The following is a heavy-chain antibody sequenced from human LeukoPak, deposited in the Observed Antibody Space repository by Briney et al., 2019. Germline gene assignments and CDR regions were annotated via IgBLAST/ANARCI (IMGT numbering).Heavy chain of an antibody. Sequence: SETLSLTCTVSGGSISSSSSYWAWIRQPPGKGLEWIATMYYSGNTYYNPSLRSRVTISVDTSKNQFSLELDSVTAADTAVYYCARHKEYGGNPTFDFWGQGTLVTVSS. CDR1: GGSISSSSSY. D-gene: IGHD4-23*01. J-gene: IGHJ4*02. CDR3: ARHKEYGGNPTFDF. V-gene: IGHV4-39*01. CDR2: MYYSGNT.